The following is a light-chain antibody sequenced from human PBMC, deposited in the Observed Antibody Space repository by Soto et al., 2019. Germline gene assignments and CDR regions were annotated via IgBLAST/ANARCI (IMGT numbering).Light chain of an antibody. CDR2: DAS. CDR3: QQRSNWPIT. Sequence: EIVLTQSPATLSWSPGEGATLSCRASQSVGSLLAWYQQKPGQAPRLVIYDASNRATGIPARFSGSGSGTDFTVTISSLWPEDLAVYYGQQRSNWPITFGQGTRLDIK. J-gene: IGKJ5*01. V-gene: IGKV3-11*01. CDR1: QSVGSL.